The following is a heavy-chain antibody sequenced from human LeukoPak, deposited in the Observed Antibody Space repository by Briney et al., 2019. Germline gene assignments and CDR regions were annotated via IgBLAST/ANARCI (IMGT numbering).Heavy chain of an antibody. J-gene: IGHJ6*02. CDR1: GFTFSSYA. CDR3: AKVAGFYHYYDMDV. D-gene: IGHD2-15*01. Sequence: GGSLRLSCAASGFTFSSYAMSWVRQAPGKGLEWVSAISGSGGNTYYADSVKGRFTISRDNSKNTLYLQMNSLRAEDTAVYYCAKVAGFYHYYDMDVWGQGTTVTVSS. CDR2: ISGSGGNT. V-gene: IGHV3-23*01.